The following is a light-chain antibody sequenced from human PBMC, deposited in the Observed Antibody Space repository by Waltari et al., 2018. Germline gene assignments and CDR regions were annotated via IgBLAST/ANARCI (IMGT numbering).Light chain of an antibody. CDR1: SDVGGYNY. Sequence: SDVGGYNYVSWYQQHPGKAPKLMIYDVSNRPSGVSNRFSGSKSGNTASLTISGLQAEDEADYYCSSYTSSSTIFGGGTKLTVL. J-gene: IGLJ2*01. CDR3: SSYTSSSTI. V-gene: IGLV2-14*03. CDR2: DVS.